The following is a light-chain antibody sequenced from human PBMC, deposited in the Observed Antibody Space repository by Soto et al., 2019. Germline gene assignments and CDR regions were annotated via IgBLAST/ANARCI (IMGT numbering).Light chain of an antibody. CDR3: GSYTTSNTVV. CDR2: DVS. V-gene: IGLV2-14*03. J-gene: IGLJ2*01. CDR1: NNDVGAYNY. Sequence: QSALTQPASVSGSPGQSTTIACTGTNNDVGAYNYVSWYQQHPGKVPKLIIHDVSSRPAGVSNRFSGSKSGNTASLTISGLQTEDEADYYCGSYTTSNTVVFGGGTKVTVL.